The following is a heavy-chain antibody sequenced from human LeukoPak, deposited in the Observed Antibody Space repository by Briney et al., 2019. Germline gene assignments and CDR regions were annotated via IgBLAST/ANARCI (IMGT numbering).Heavy chain of an antibody. D-gene: IGHD3-10*01. Sequence: SETLSLTCAVYGGSFSGYYWSWIRQPPGKGLEWIGEINHSGSTNYNPSLKSRVTISVDTSKNQFSLKLSSVTAADTAVYYCARRMYGSGSYYVYFDSWGQGTLVTVSS. CDR1: GGSFSGYY. V-gene: IGHV4-34*01. CDR3: ARRMYGSGSYYVYFDS. J-gene: IGHJ4*01. CDR2: INHSGST.